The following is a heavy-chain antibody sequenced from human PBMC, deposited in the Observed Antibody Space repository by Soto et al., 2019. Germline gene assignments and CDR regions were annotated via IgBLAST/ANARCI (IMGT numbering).Heavy chain of an antibody. D-gene: IGHD1-1*01. CDR2: MNPISGGT. V-gene: IGHV1-2*02. CDR3: ARPWNIAPLIDH. CDR1: GYSFTGHY. Sequence: GASAKVSCKASGYSFTGHYIHWVGQAPGQGLEWMGWMNPISGGTDYAQKFQGRVTMTSDTSISTAYMELSRLTSDDTALYYCARPWNIAPLIDHWGRGTLVTVS. J-gene: IGHJ4*01.